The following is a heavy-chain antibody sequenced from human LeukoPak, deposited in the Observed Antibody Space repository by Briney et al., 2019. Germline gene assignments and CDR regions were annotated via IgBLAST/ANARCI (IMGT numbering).Heavy chain of an antibody. CDR1: GGSISRDF. V-gene: IGHV4-59*12. CDR2: IYYTGST. CDR3: ARDRFSDYDSSGYGGTGWFDP. J-gene: IGHJ5*02. D-gene: IGHD3-22*01. Sequence: SETLSLTCTVSGGSISRDFWSWIRQPPGKGLEWIGYIYYTGSTNYNPSLKSRVTISVDTSKNQFSLKLSSVTAADTAVYYCARDRFSDYDSSGYGGTGWFDPWGQGTLVTVSS.